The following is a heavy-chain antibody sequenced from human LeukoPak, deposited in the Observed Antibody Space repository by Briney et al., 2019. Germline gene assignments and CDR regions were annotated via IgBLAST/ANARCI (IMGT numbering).Heavy chain of an antibody. D-gene: IGHD3-3*01. CDR2: FDPEDGET. J-gene: IGHJ4*02. V-gene: IGHV1-24*01. Sequence: GASVKVSCKVSGYTLTELSMQWVRQAPGKGLEWMGGFDPEDGETIYAQKFQGRVTMTEGTSTDTAYMELSSLRSEDTAVYYCATGWYYDFWSGSLTIHDYWGQGTLVTVSS. CDR3: ATGWYYDFWSGSLTIHDY. CDR1: GYTLTELS.